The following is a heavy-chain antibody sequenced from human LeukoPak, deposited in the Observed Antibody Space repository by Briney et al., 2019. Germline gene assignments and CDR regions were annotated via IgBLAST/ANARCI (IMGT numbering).Heavy chain of an antibody. V-gene: IGHV4-59*01. CDR3: ARGRSNYDGWFDS. Sequence: SETLSLTCTVSGGSISSFYWSWIRPPPGKGLEWIGYIYYSGSSDYNPSLKGRVTISVDTSKNQFSLKLSSVTAADTAVYYCARGRSNYDGWFDSWGQGTLVTVSS. D-gene: IGHD4-11*01. CDR1: GGSISSFY. J-gene: IGHJ5*01. CDR2: IYYSGSS.